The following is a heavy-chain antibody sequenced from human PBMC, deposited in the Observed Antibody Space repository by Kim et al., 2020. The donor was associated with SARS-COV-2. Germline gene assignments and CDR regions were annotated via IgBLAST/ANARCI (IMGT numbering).Heavy chain of an antibody. Sequence: PSRRRRVTISVDTSKNQFSLSLSSVTAADTAVYYCARVSWYSSRYNWFDPWGQGTLVTVSS. V-gene: IGHV4-39*07. D-gene: IGHD6-13*01. J-gene: IGHJ5*02. CDR3: ARVSWYSSRYNWFDP.